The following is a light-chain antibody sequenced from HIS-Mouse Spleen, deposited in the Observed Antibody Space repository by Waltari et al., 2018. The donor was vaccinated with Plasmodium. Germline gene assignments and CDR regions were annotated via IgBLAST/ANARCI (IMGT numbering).Light chain of an antibody. Sequence: EIVVTQSPATLSVSPEERATLSCRASQRVSSNLTWYRQKPGHAPRRLIYGESTRATGIPARFSGSGSGTEFTLTISSLQSEDFAVYYCQQYNNWPAWTFGQGTKVEIK. J-gene: IGKJ1*01. V-gene: IGKV3-15*01. CDR2: GES. CDR1: QRVSSN. CDR3: QQYNNWPAWT.